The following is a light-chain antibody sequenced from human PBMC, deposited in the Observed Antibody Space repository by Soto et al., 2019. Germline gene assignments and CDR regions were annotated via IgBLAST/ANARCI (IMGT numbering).Light chain of an antibody. V-gene: IGKV3-20*01. CDR2: DAS. CDR1: QRVPSSY. J-gene: IGKJ1*01. CDR3: QQYGSSPRT. Sequence: EIVLTQSPGTLSLSPGERASLSCRASQRVPSSYLAWYQRKPGQAPGLLIYDASSRAAGIPDRFSGSGSGTDFTLTVSRLEPEDFAVYYCQQYGSSPRTFGQGTKVEIK.